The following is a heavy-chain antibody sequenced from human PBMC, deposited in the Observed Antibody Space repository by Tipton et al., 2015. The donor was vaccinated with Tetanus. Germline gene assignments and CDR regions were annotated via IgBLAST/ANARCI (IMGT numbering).Heavy chain of an antibody. CDR2: IKEDGSEM. D-gene: IGHD2/OR15-2a*01. CDR1: GFTSKSHY. Sequence: SLRLSCAASGFTSKSHYMHWVRQAPGKGLEWVANIKEDGSEMYYADSVKGRFTISRDNARNSLSVHMNSLTAEDTAVYYCARLRVYCSTACYSREDYWGQGTLVTVSS. V-gene: IGHV3-7*01. J-gene: IGHJ4*02. CDR3: ARLRVYCSTACYSREDY.